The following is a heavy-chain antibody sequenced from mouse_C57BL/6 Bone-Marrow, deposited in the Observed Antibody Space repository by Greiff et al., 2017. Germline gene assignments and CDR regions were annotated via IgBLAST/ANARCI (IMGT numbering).Heavy chain of an antibody. V-gene: IGHV5-4*01. J-gene: IGHJ2*01. Sequence: EVKLVESGGGLVKPGGSLKLSCAASGFTFSSYAMSWVRQTPEKRLEWVATISDGGSYTYYPDNVKGRFTISRDNAKNNLYLQMSHLKSEDTAMYYCAREGAGDYWGQGTTRTVSS. CDR3: AREGAGDY. CDR2: ISDGGSYT. CDR1: GFTFSSYA.